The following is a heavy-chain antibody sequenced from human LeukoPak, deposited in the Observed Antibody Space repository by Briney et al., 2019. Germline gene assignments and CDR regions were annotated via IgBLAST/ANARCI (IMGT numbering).Heavy chain of an antibody. D-gene: IGHD2-15*01. J-gene: IGHJ4*02. V-gene: IGHV4-34*01. CDR3: ARSQSWYLSQYYFDY. CDR2: INHSGST. Sequence: SETLSLTCAVYGGSFSGYYWSWIRQPPGKGLEWIGEINHSGSTNYNPSLKSRVTISVDTSKNQFSLKLTSVTAADTAVYYCARSQSWYLSQYYFDYWGQGILVTVSS. CDR1: GGSFSGYY.